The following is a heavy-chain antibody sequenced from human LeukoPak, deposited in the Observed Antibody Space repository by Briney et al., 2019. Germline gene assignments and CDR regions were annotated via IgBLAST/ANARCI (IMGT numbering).Heavy chain of an antibody. CDR3: ASYPRSIPTPPFDY. CDR1: GYTFTGYY. V-gene: IGHV1-2*02. CDR2: INPNNGDT. J-gene: IGHJ4*02. D-gene: IGHD2-21*01. Sequence: ASVKVSCXASGYTFTGYYMHWVRQALGQGLEWMAWINPNNGDTKYAQNFLGRVTMTRDTSTTTAYMELSSLRSDDTAVYFCASYPRSIPTPPFDYWGQGTLVTVSS.